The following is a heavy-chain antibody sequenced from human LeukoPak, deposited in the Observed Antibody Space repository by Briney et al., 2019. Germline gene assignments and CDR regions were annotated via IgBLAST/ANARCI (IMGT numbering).Heavy chain of an antibody. CDR1: GFTFSSYA. Sequence: AGGSLRLSCAASGFTFSSYAMHWVRQAPGKGLEYVSAISSNGGSTYYANSVKGRFTISRDNSKNTLYLQMGSLRAEDMAVYYCARGPMGRRGYSYALYYFDYWGQGTLVTVSS. J-gene: IGHJ4*02. D-gene: IGHD5-18*01. CDR2: ISSNGGST. CDR3: ARGPMGRRGYSYALYYFDY. V-gene: IGHV3-64*01.